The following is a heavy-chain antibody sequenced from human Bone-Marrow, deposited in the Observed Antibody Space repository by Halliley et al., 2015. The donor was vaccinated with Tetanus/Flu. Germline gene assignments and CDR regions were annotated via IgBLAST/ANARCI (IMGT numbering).Heavy chain of an antibody. D-gene: IGHD3-3*01. CDR2: ISWDGTST. J-gene: IGHJ1*01. CDR1: GFRFDEYT. V-gene: IGHV3-43*01. Sequence: SLRLSCAGSGFRFDEYTMHWIRQRPGKGLEWLSLISWDGTSTFYGDSVKGRFTISRDNSKNSPYLQMNSLTTEDIAIYYCAKGRPDDFWSGYFFEWGQGTLVTVSS. CDR3: AKGRPDDFWSGYFFE.